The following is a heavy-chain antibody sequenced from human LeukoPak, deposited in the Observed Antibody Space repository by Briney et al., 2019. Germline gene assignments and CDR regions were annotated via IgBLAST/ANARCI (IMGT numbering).Heavy chain of an antibody. CDR1: GGSINFYY. V-gene: IGHV4-4*07. J-gene: IGHJ4*02. CDR2: IYSTGST. Sequence: PSETLSLTCTVSGGSINFYYWSWIRQPAGKGLEWIGRIYSTGSTNYSPSLKSRVTMSVDKFKNQFSLNLSSVTAADTAVYHCARGIADPYSFDSWGQGTLVTVSS. D-gene: IGHD6-13*01. CDR3: ARGIADPYSFDS.